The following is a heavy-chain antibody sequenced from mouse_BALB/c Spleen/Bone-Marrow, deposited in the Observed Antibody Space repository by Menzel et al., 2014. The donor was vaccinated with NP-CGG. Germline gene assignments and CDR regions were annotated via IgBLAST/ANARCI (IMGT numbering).Heavy chain of an antibody. V-gene: IGHV5-9-4*01. Sequence: DVHLVESGGGLVKPGGSLKPSCAASGFTFSSFAMSWIRQSPEKRLEWVAEISSGGSYTYYPDTVTGRFTISRDNAKNTLYLEMSSLRSEDTAMYYCAIMKNYAMDYWGQGTSVTVSS. CDR1: GFTFSSFA. J-gene: IGHJ4*01. D-gene: IGHD2-3*01. CDR2: ISSGGSYT. CDR3: AIMKNYAMDY.